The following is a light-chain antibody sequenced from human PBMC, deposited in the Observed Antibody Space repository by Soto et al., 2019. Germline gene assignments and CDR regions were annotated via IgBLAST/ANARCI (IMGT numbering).Light chain of an antibody. CDR3: QQYNNWPLT. CDR1: QSVSSN. Sequence: EIVMTQSPATLSVSPGERATLSCRASQSVSSNLAWYQHQPGQAPRVLIYGASTRATGFPARFSGSGSETEFTLTISSLQSEDFAVYYCQQYNNWPLTFGGGTKVDNK. J-gene: IGKJ4*01. V-gene: IGKV3-15*01. CDR2: GAS.